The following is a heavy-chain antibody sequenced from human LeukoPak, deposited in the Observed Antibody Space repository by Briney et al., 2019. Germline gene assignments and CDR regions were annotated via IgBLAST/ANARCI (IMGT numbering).Heavy chain of an antibody. D-gene: IGHD3-10*01. CDR1: GFIFNIYA. Sequence: PGGSLRLACAASGFIFNIYAMSWGRQAPGKGREWVSAISGSGGSTYYADSVKGRFTISRDNSKNTLYLQMNSLRAEDTAVYYCANSPVWFGELLVGSYFDYWGQGTLVTVSS. CDR2: ISGSGGST. J-gene: IGHJ4*02. V-gene: IGHV3-23*01. CDR3: ANSPVWFGELLVGSYFDY.